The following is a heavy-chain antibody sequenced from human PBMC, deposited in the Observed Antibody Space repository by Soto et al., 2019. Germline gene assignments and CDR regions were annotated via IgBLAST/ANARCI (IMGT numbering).Heavy chain of an antibody. J-gene: IGHJ6*02. Sequence: ASVKVSCKASGYTFTDYYMHWVRQAPGQGLEWMGWINPNSGETNYAQKFQGWVTMTRDTSISTAYMELSRLRSDDTAVYYCARAIGCNSPSCYRGYYYGMDVWGQGTTVTVSS. V-gene: IGHV1-2*04. CDR2: INPNSGET. D-gene: IGHD2-2*01. CDR3: ARAIGCNSPSCYRGYYYGMDV. CDR1: GYTFTDYY.